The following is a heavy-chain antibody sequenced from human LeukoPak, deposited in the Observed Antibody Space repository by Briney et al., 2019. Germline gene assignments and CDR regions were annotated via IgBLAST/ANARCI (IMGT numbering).Heavy chain of an antibody. J-gene: IGHJ6*02. V-gene: IGHV1-2*02. CDR2: INPNSGGT. D-gene: IGHD3-10*01. CDR3: ARDTRLLWFGELSYVMDV. CDR1: GYTFTGYY. Sequence: ASVKVSCKASGYTFTGYYMHWVRQAPGQGLEWMGWINPNSGGTNYAQKFQGRVTMTRDTSISTAYMELSRLRSDDTAVYYCARDTRLLWFGELSYVMDVWGQGTTVTVSS.